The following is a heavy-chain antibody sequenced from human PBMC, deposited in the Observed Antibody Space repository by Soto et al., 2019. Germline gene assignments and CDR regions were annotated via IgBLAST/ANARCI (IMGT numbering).Heavy chain of an antibody. Sequence: EVQLVESGGGLIQPGGSLRLSCAVSGFTVRANYMSWVRQSPGKGLEWVSVIYSGGTTYYADSVKGRFIISRDISKITLSLQMNILRAEDTAVYYCHGYGYWGQGTLVNVSS. CDR1: GFTVRANY. CDR2: IYSGGTT. CDR3: HGYGY. J-gene: IGHJ4*02. D-gene: IGHD5-12*01. V-gene: IGHV3-53*01.